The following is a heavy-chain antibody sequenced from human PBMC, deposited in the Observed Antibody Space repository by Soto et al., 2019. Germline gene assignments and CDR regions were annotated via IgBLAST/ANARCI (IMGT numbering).Heavy chain of an antibody. Sequence: GGSLRLSCAASGFTFSRYSMNWVRQAPGRGLEWVSSISSSSSYIYYAASVQGRFTISRDNAKNSLFLQMTSLTADDTAVYYCAREDVVTAIPPFDLWGQVTLVTVSS. CDR3: AREDVVTAIPPFDL. CDR1: GFTFSRYS. CDR2: ISSSSSYI. D-gene: IGHD2-21*02. V-gene: IGHV3-21*06. J-gene: IGHJ1*01.